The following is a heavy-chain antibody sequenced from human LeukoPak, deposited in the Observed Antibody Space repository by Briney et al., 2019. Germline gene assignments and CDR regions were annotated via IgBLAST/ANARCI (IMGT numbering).Heavy chain of an antibody. D-gene: IGHD2-15*01. Sequence: ASVKVSCKASGYTFINNDINWVRQAPGQGLEWMAWIDPKNGNRGYAQNFQGRVTMTTDTSMSTAYMELSSLRSEDTAVYYCARSHTRKGFCGGGRCYPAVWWFDPWGQGTLVTVSS. V-gene: IGHV1-8*01. CDR3: ARSHTRKGFCGGGRCYPAVWWFDP. CDR2: IDPKNGNR. CDR1: GYTFINND. J-gene: IGHJ5*02.